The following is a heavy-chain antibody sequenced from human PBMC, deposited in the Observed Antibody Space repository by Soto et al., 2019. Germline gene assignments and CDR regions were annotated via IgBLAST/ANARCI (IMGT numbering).Heavy chain of an antibody. CDR1: GGTFSSYT. Sequence: QVQLVQSGAEVKKPGSSVKVSCKASGGTFSSYTISWVRQAPGQGLEWMGRIIPILGIANYAQKFQGRVTITADKSTSTAYMELSSLRSEDTAVYYCARAKRGYSGYGLSGALDYWGQGTLVTVSS. D-gene: IGHD5-12*01. V-gene: IGHV1-69*02. CDR3: ARAKRGYSGYGLSGALDY. J-gene: IGHJ4*02. CDR2: IIPILGIA.